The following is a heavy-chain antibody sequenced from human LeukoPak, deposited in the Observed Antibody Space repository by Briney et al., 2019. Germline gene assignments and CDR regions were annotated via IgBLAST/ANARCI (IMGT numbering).Heavy chain of an antibody. V-gene: IGHV4-4*09. Sequence: PSETLSLTCTVSGGSISDYYWSWIRQPPGKGLEWLGYFYTSGNTNYNPSLKSRVTISVDTSKNQFSLKLSSVTAADTAVYYCARITYYYGSGSYWYYYYYMDVWGKGTTVTVSS. CDR1: GGSISDYY. D-gene: IGHD3-10*01. CDR3: ARITYYYGSGSYWYYYYYMDV. J-gene: IGHJ6*03. CDR2: FYTSGNT.